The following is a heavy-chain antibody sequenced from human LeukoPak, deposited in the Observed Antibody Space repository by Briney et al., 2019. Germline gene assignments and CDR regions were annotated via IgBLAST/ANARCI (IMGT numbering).Heavy chain of an antibody. CDR2: VCHRGTA. J-gene: IGHJ4*02. D-gene: IGHD6-13*01. Sequence: SETLSLTCTVSGGSISDCTSYWGWIRQPPGKGLEWIGSVCHRGTAYYNPSLTSRVTMSVDTSQNHFSLRLNSVTAADTAVYYCVRHFPETGRDEQPFDYRGQGILVTVSS. V-gene: IGHV4-39*01. CDR3: VRHFPETGRDEQPFDY. CDR1: GGSISDCTSY.